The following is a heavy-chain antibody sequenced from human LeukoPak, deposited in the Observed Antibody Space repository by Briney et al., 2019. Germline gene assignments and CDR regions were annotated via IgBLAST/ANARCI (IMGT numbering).Heavy chain of an antibody. Sequence: ETLSLTCTVSGGSIRDWQWSWVRQPPGKGLEWVSSISSSSSYIYYADSVKGRFTISRDNAKNSLYLQMNSLRAEDTAVYYCARDLGYYYDSSGYYFDYWGQGTLVTVSS. CDR2: ISSSSSYI. J-gene: IGHJ4*02. CDR3: ARDLGYYYDSSGYYFDY. D-gene: IGHD3-22*01. CDR1: GGSIRDWQ. V-gene: IGHV3-21*01.